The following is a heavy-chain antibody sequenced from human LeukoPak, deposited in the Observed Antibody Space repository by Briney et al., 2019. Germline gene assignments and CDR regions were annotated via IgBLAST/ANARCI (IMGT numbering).Heavy chain of an antibody. Sequence: SETLSLTCTVSGGSMNSYYWSWARQPPGKGLEWIGYIYTTGSTDYNPSLETRVTISLDTSKNQFSLKLTSVTAADTAVYYCAGLGGSRGDWGQGTLVTVPS. CDR2: IYTTGST. J-gene: IGHJ4*02. CDR1: GGSMNSYY. CDR3: AGLGGSRGD. D-gene: IGHD3-10*01. V-gene: IGHV4-4*09.